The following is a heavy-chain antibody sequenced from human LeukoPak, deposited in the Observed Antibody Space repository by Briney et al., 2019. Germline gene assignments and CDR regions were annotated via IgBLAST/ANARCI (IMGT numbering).Heavy chain of an antibody. Sequence: QSGGSLRLSCAASGFALSSFAMGWVRQSPGKGLEWLSTINGGGNTTFYADPVKGRFTISRDNSKNTLYLHMDSLRPDDTAIYYCTKELHVAVAVADYYYFYMDVWGRGTAVTVSS. J-gene: IGHJ6*03. CDR2: INGGGNTT. V-gene: IGHV3-23*01. CDR1: GFALSSFA. CDR3: TKELHVAVAVADYYYFYMDV. D-gene: IGHD6-19*01.